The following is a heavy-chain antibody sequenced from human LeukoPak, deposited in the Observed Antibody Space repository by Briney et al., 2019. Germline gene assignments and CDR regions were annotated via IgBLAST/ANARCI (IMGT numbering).Heavy chain of an antibody. CDR3: ARARLHYYDSSGYYPYFDY. Sequence: SETLSLTCTVSGGSISSSSYYWGWIRQPPWKGLEWIGSIYYSGSTYYNPSLKSRVTISVDTSKNQFSLKLSSVTAADTAVYYCARARLHYYDSSGYYPYFDYWGQGTLVTVSS. CDR2: IYYSGST. CDR1: GGSISSSSYY. V-gene: IGHV4-39*07. J-gene: IGHJ4*02. D-gene: IGHD3-22*01.